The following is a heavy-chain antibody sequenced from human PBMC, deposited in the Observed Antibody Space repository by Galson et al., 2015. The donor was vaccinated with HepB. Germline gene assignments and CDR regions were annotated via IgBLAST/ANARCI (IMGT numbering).Heavy chain of an antibody. Sequence: SLRLSCAASGFTVSSNYMSWVRQAPGKGLEWVSVIYSGGSTYYADSVKGRFTISRDNSKNTLYLQMNSLRAEDTAVYYCARVSVGSGSYYFDAFDIWGQGTMVTVSS. CDR2: IYSGGST. CDR1: GFTVSSNY. V-gene: IGHV3-66*01. J-gene: IGHJ3*02. D-gene: IGHD3-10*01. CDR3: ARVSVGSGSYYFDAFDI.